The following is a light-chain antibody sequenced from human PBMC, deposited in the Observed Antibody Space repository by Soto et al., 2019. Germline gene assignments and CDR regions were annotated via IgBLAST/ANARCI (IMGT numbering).Light chain of an antibody. V-gene: IGLV2-14*01. Sequence: QSVLTQPAAVSGPPGQSITISCTGTSSDVGRYNYVSWYQHHPGKAPKLMIYQVSNRPSGVSNRFSGSKSGNTASLTISGLQAEDEADYYCSSYTSSNTFYVFGTGTKV. CDR2: QVS. CDR1: SSDVGRYNY. J-gene: IGLJ1*01. CDR3: SSYTSSNTFYV.